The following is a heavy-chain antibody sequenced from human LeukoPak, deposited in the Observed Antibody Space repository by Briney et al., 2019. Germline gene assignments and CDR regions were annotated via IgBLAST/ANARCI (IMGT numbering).Heavy chain of an antibody. CDR2: IIPIFGTA. V-gene: IGHV1-69*13. CDR1: GGTFSSYA. CDR3: ARDLQQDSSSWTPNAFDI. D-gene: IGHD6-13*01. J-gene: IGHJ3*02. Sequence: ASVKVSCKASGGTFSSYAISWVRQAPGQGLEWMGGIIPIFGTANYAQKFQGGVTITADESTSTAYMELSSLRSEDTAVYYCARDLQQDSSSWTPNAFDIWGQGTMVTVSS.